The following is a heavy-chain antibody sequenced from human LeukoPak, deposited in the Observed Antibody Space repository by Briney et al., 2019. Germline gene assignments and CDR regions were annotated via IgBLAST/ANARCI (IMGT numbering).Heavy chain of an antibody. Sequence: GGALKISCSASGSNFGNYWIGWVRPMPGKGLEWMAISYHGSDTRYSPSFQGQVTISVDITTAYLQWRSLTASDTAIYYCARLDGYHQSSVYHPRYFDYWGQGTLVTVSS. V-gene: IGHV5-51*01. CDR2: SYHGSDT. CDR1: GSNFGNYW. D-gene: IGHD3-22*01. J-gene: IGHJ4*02. CDR3: ARLDGYHQSSVYHPRYFDY.